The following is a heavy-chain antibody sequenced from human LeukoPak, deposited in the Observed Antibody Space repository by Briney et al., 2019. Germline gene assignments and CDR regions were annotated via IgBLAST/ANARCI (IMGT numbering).Heavy chain of an antibody. V-gene: IGHV4-34*01. Sequence: SETLSLTCAVYGGSFSGYYWSWIRQPPGKGLEWIGEINHSGSTNYNPSLKSRVTISVDTSKNQFSLKLSSVTAADTAVYYCASLNSMVRGVRYIDYWGQGTLVTVSS. CDR3: ASLNSMVRGVRYIDY. CDR2: INHSGST. J-gene: IGHJ4*02. CDR1: GGSFSGYY. D-gene: IGHD3-10*01.